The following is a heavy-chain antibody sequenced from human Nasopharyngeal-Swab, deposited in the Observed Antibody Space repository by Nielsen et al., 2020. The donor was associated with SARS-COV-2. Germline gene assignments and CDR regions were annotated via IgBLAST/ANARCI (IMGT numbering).Heavy chain of an antibody. CDR2: IYPGDSDT. CDR3: ASAVGGYDPYYFDY. CDR1: GYTFSTYW. V-gene: IGHV5-51*01. D-gene: IGHD2-2*01. Sequence: GESLKISCKVSGYTFSTYWIGWVRQMSGKGLEWMGVIYPGDSDTKYSPSFQGQVTISADNSISTAYLQWSSLKASDTAMYYCASAVGGYDPYYFDYWGQGTLVTVSS. J-gene: IGHJ4*02.